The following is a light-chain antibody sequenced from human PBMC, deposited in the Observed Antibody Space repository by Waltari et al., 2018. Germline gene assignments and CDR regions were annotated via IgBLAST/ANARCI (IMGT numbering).Light chain of an antibody. CDR2: GNS. CDR1: SANIGSGYD. Sequence: QSVLTQPPSVSTAPGQRVTIPCTGRSANIGSGYDVHWYQQLPGTAPILLNYGNSNPPSGVPDRFSGSKSGTSASLAITGLQAEDEADYYCQSYDSSLSGVFGGGTKLTVL. J-gene: IGLJ2*01. V-gene: IGLV1-40*01. CDR3: QSYDSSLSGV.